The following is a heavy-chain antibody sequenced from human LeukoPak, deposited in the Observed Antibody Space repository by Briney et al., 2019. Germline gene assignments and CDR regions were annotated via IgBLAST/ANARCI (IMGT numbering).Heavy chain of an antibody. V-gene: IGHV1-69*05. CDR1: GGTFSAYA. CDR3: ARVDSYYYYYMDV. Sequence: SVKVSCKASGGTFSAYAISWVRQAPGQGLEWMGGIIPIFGTLSYAQKFQGRVTITTDESTSTAYMELSSLRSEDTAVYYCARVDSYYYYYMDVWGKGTSVTVSS. CDR2: IIPIFGTL. J-gene: IGHJ6*03.